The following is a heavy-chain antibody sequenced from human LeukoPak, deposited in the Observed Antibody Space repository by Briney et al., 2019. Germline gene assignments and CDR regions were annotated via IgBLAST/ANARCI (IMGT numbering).Heavy chain of an antibody. CDR1: GFTFSSHS. J-gene: IGHJ4*02. D-gene: IGHD2-8*01. V-gene: IGHV3-7*05. CDR3: AKDWHNGDDPLFDY. Sequence: GGSLRLSCVVSGFTFSSHSMSWVCQAPGKGLEWAADITREGSAAYYVDSVKGRFSISRDNAKNSLYLQMNSLRAEDTAVYYCAKDWHNGDDPLFDYWGQGTVVTVSS. CDR2: ITREGSAA.